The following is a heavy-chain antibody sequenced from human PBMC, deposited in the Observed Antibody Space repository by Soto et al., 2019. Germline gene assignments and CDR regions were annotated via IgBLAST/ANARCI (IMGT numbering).Heavy chain of an antibody. Sequence: QITLKESGPTVVKPTRTLTLTCTFSGFSLTADGVGVGWIRQPPGKALEWLALIYWDDDTRYSPTLKSRLTISKDISKSLVVLTLTDMDPVDAGTYFCVHHVTGGSFDVWGQGSRVTVS. CDR3: VHHVTGGSFDV. V-gene: IGHV2-5*02. CDR2: IYWDDDT. CDR1: GFSLTADGVG. D-gene: IGHD4-4*01. J-gene: IGHJ3*01.